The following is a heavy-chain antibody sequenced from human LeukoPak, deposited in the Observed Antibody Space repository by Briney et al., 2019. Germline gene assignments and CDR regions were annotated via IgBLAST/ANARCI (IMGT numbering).Heavy chain of an antibody. V-gene: IGHV4-39*01. CDR2: IYYSGST. D-gene: IGHD3-10*01. CDR3: ASSFGETHNWFDP. J-gene: IGHJ5*02. CDR1: GGSISSSSYY. Sequence: SETLSLTCTVSGGSISSSSYYWGWIRQPPGKGLEWIGSIYYSGSTYYDPSLKSRVTISVDTSKNQFSLKLSSVTAADTAVYYCASSFGETHNWFDPWGRGTLVTVSS.